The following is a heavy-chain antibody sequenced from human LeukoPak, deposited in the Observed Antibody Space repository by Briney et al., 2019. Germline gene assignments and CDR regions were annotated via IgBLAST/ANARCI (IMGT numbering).Heavy chain of an antibody. V-gene: IGHV3-11*03. CDR1: GFTFSDYY. CDR3: AKFSPMTASHYFDF. Sequence: GGSLRLSCAASGFTFSDYYMSWIRQAPGKGPEWVSYISPSSSYTDYADSVKGRFTISRDNAKNSLYLQMNSLRAEDTAVYSCAKFSPMTASHYFDFWGQGTLVTVSS. D-gene: IGHD2-21*02. J-gene: IGHJ4*02. CDR2: ISPSSSYT.